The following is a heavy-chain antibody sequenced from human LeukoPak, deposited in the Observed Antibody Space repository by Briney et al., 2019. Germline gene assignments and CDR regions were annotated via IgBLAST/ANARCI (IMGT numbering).Heavy chain of an antibody. CDR3: AGARVRYFPLDC. CDR2: IKHDGSEK. D-gene: IGHD3-9*01. Sequence: PGGSLRLSCAASGFTLSSCAMNWVRQAPGKGLEWVANIKHDGSEKYYVDSVKGRFTISRDNAKKSLYLEMNSLRVEDTAMYYCAGARVRYFPLDCWGQGTLVTVSS. J-gene: IGHJ4*02. V-gene: IGHV3-7*01. CDR1: GFTLSSCA.